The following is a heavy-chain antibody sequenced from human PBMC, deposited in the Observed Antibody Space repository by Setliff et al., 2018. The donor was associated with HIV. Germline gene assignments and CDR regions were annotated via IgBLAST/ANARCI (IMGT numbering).Heavy chain of an antibody. D-gene: IGHD5-12*01. V-gene: IGHV4-4*08. J-gene: IGHJ5*02. Sequence: SETLSLTCTVSGGSISSYYWSWIRQPPGKGLEWIGSIYTSGSTNYNPSLKSRLTISLDTKNQFSLKLSSVTAADTAVYYCARPGMATLKVWVDNWGQGTLVTVSS. CDR3: ARPGMATLKVWVDN. CDR2: IYTSGST. CDR1: GGSISSYY.